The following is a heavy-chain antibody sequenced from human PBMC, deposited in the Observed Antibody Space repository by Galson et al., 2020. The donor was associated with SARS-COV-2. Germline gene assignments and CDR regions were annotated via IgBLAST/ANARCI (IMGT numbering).Heavy chain of an antibody. D-gene: IGHD3-22*01. CDR3: ARAGAEMVVVTHRGQYPPAGYYFDY. CDR1: GGSISSGGYY. CDR2: IYSSGST. V-gene: IGHV4-31*03. J-gene: IGHJ4*02. Sequence: SETLSLTCTVSGGSISSGGYYWSWIRQHPGKGLEWIGYIYSSGSTYYTASLKSRVTISVDTSKNQFSLKLSSVTAADTAVYYCARAGAEMVVVTHRGQYPPAGYYFDYWGQGTLVTVSS.